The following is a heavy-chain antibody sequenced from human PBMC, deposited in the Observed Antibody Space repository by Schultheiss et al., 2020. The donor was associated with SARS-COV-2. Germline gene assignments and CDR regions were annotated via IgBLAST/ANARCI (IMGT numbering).Heavy chain of an antibody. CDR3: ARDLEGYSGYEFPSY. J-gene: IGHJ4*02. Sequence: GGCLRLSCAASGFTFSSYGMHWVRQAPGKGLEWVAVIWYDGSNKYYADSVKGRFTISRDNSKNTLYLQMNSLRAEDTAVYYCARDLEGYSGYEFPSYWGQGTLVTVSS. V-gene: IGHV3-33*01. CDR1: GFTFSSYG. D-gene: IGHD5-12*01. CDR2: IWYDGSNK.